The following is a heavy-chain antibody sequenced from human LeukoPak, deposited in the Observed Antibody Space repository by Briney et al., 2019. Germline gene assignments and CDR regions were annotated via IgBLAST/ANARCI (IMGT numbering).Heavy chain of an antibody. V-gene: IGHV3-23*01. Sequence: PGGSPRLSCAASGFTFSSYAMSWVRRAPGKGLEWVSAISGSGGSTYYADSVKGRFTISRDNSKNTMYLQMNSLRAEDTAVYYCAKGPTYYFDSSALKYFDYWGQGTLVTVSS. J-gene: IGHJ4*02. D-gene: IGHD3-22*01. CDR2: ISGSGGST. CDR3: AKGPTYYFDSSALKYFDY. CDR1: GFTFSSYA.